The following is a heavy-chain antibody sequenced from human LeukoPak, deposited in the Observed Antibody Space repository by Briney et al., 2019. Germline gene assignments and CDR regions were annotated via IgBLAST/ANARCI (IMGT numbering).Heavy chain of an antibody. CDR3: VGYSSGWYGDLFDY. D-gene: IGHD6-19*01. Sequence: SETLSLTCTVSGGSISSSSYHWGWIRQPPGKGLEWIGSIYYSGSTYYNPSLKSRVTISVDTSKNQFSLKLGSVTAADTAVYYCVGYSSGWYGDLFDYWGQGTLVTVPS. CDR1: GGSISSSSYH. V-gene: IGHV4-39*01. J-gene: IGHJ4*02. CDR2: IYYSGST.